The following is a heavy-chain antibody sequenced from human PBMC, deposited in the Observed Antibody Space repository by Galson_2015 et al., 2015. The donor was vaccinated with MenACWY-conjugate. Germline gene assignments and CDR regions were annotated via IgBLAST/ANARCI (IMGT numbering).Heavy chain of an antibody. CDR1: GFTFSSYS. CDR3: ARGPYGDYEPNPYYFDY. V-gene: IGHV3-21*01. Sequence: SLRLSCAASGFTFSSYSMNWVRQAPGKGLGWVSSISSSSSYIYYADSVKGRFTISRDNAKNSLYLQMNSLRAEDTAVYYCARGPYGDYEPNPYYFDYWGQGTLVTVSS. D-gene: IGHD4-17*01. J-gene: IGHJ4*02. CDR2: ISSSSSYI.